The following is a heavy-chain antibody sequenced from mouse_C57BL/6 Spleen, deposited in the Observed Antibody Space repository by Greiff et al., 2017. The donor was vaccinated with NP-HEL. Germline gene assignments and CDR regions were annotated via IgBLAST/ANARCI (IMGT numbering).Heavy chain of an antibody. CDR2: IKPSNGGT. J-gene: IGHJ4*01. Sequence: VQLQQSGTELVKPGASVKLSCKASGYTFTSYWMHWVKQRPGQGLEWIGNIKPSNGGTNYNEKFKSKATLTVDKSSSTAYMQLSSLTSEDSAVYYCARSGGYYPYAMDYWGQGTSVTVSS. D-gene: IGHD2-3*01. CDR3: ARSGGYYPYAMDY. V-gene: IGHV1-53*01. CDR1: GYTFTSYW.